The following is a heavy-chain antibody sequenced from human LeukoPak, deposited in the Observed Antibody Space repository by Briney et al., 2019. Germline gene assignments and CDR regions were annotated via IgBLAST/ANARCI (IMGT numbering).Heavy chain of an antibody. J-gene: IGHJ3*02. CDR2: ISYDGSNK. CDR1: GFTFSSYA. Sequence: PGGSLRLSCAASGFTFSSYAMHWVRQAPGKGLEWVAVISYDGSNKYYADSVKGRFTISRDNSRNTLYLQMNSLRAEDTAVYYCARVRDIVVVPAARMDAFDIWGQGTMVTVSS. D-gene: IGHD2-2*01. CDR3: ARVRDIVVVPAARMDAFDI. V-gene: IGHV3-30-3*01.